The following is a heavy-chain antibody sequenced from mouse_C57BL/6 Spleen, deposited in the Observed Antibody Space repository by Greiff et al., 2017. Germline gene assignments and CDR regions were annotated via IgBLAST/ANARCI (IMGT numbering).Heavy chain of an antibody. J-gene: IGHJ2*01. D-gene: IGHD2-4*01. CDR3: ARYYDYDVRYFDY. CDR1: GYTFTSYW. Sequence: QVQLQQPGAELVKPGASVKLSCKASGYTFTSYWMHWVKQRPGQGLEWIGMIHPNSGSTNYNEKFKSKATLTVDKSSSTAYMQRSSLTSEDSAVYYCARYYDYDVRYFDYWGQGTTLTVSS. V-gene: IGHV1-64*01. CDR2: IHPNSGST.